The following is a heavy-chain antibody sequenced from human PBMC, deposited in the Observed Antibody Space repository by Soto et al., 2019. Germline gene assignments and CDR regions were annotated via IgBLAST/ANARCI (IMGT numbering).Heavy chain of an antibody. CDR3: ARVTWFYGMDV. CDR2: IYYSGST. D-gene: IGHD3-9*01. V-gene: IGHV4-59*01. J-gene: IGHJ6*02. Sequence: SETLSLTCTVSGGSISIYYWSWIRQPPGKGLEWIGYIYYSGSTNYNPSLKSRVTISVDTSKNQFSLKLSSVTAADTAVYYCARVTWFYGMDVWGQGTTVTVSS. CDR1: GGSISIYY.